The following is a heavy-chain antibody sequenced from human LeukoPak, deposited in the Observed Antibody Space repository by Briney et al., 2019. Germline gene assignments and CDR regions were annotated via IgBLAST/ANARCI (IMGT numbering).Heavy chain of an antibody. CDR2: IKSKTDGGTI. CDR1: GFTFNNAW. Sequence: GGSLRLSSAASGFTFNNAWMSWVRQAPGKGLEWVGRIKSKTDGGTIDYAAPGKGRFTIPRDESTNTVYLQMNSLKTEGIAVYYCTPFLSGSTEAPWGQGALVTVSS. V-gene: IGHV3-15*01. J-gene: IGHJ5*02. D-gene: IGHD1-1*01. CDR3: TPFLSGSTEAP.